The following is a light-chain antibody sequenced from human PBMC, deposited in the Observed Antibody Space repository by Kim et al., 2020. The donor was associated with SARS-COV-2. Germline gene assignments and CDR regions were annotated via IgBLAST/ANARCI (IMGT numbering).Light chain of an antibody. CDR3: TSDTISSTMI. J-gene: IGLJ2*01. V-gene: IGLV2-14*04. CDR1: RSGVGAYND. Sequence: GHLTTTSCTGTRSGVGAYNDLSWYQQDPGKAPNLMIYDGTKRPPGIPNRFSGSKSGNTASLSTSGLQAGAEVDKSCTSDTISSTMIFGGGTKPTV. CDR2: DGT.